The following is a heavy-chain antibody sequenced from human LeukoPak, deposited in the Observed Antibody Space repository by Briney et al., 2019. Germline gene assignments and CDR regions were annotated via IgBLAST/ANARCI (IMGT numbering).Heavy chain of an antibody. CDR1: GFTVSSNY. V-gene: IGHV3-53*01. CDR3: ARDRNGLGVFDP. CDR2: IYSGGST. Sequence: GGSLRLSCAASGFTVSSNYMSWVRQAPGKGLEWVSVIYSGGSTYYADSVKGRFTISRDNSKNTLYLQMNSLRAEDTAVYYCARDRNGLGVFDPWGQGTLVTVSS. J-gene: IGHJ5*02. D-gene: IGHD3-10*01.